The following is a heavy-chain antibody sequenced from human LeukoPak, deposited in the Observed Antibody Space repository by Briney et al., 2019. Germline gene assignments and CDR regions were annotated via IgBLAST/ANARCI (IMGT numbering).Heavy chain of an antibody. D-gene: IGHD6-13*01. V-gene: IGHV1-69*13. CDR2: IIPIFGTA. Sequence: RASVKVSCKASGYTFTSNGISWVRQAPGQGLEWMGGIIPIFGTANYAQKFQGRVTITADESTSTAYMELSSLRSDDTAVYYCAREPLYSSNYYFDYWGQGTLVTVSS. J-gene: IGHJ4*02. CDR3: AREPLYSSNYYFDY. CDR1: GYTFTSNG.